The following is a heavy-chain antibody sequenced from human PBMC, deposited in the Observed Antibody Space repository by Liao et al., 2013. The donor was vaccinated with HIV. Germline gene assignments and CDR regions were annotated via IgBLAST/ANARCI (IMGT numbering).Heavy chain of an antibody. CDR3: ARERYYGSGSYSFDY. CDR1: GAYIHTYY. D-gene: IGHD3-10*01. J-gene: IGHJ4*02. Sequence: QVQLQESGPGLVTPSETLSLTCTVSGAYIHTYYWSWIRQSAGKGLEWIGRIYSSGSNNYNPSLKSRVTMSVDTSKKQFSLKVSSVTAADTAVYYCARERYYGSGSYSFDYWGQGTLVTVSS. CDR2: IYSSGSN. V-gene: IGHV4-4*07.